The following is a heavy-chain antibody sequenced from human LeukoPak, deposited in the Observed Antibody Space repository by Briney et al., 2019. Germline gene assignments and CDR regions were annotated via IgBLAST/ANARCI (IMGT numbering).Heavy chain of an antibody. CDR1: GFTFSTYW. J-gene: IGHJ4*02. V-gene: IGHV3-7*01. CDR2: IKQDGSVK. Sequence: GGSLRLSCVVSGFTFSTYWVSWVRQAPGKGLECVATIKQDGSVKNYGDSVQGRFTISRDNAKNSLYLQMHSLRVEDTAVYYCARDLALDYWGQGTLVTVSS. CDR3: ARDLALDY.